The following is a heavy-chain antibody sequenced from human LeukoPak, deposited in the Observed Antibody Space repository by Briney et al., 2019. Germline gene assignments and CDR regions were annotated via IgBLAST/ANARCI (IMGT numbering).Heavy chain of an antibody. V-gene: IGHV4-59*12. Sequence: SETLSLTCTVSGGSISSYYWSWIRQPPGKGLEWIAYISDIGSINYNPSLKSRVTISLDTSKNQLSLKLSSVTAADTAVYYCARGIKKSSSWYGWGMDVWGQGTTVTVSS. CDR3: ARGIKKSSSWYGWGMDV. D-gene: IGHD6-13*01. CDR1: GGSISSYY. CDR2: ISDIGSI. J-gene: IGHJ6*02.